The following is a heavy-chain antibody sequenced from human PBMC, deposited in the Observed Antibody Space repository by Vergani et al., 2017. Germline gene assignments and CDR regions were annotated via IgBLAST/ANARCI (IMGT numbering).Heavy chain of an antibody. J-gene: IGHJ4*02. V-gene: IGHV3-11*01. CDR1: GFTFSDYY. CDR2: SSSSGSTI. Sequence: VQLVESGGGLVQPGRSLRLSCAASGFTFSDYYMSWIRQAPGKGLEWVSYSSSSGSTIYYADSVKGRFTISRDNAKNSLYLQMNSLRAEDTAVYYCARDLRVWFGELRYFDYWGQGTLVTVSS. CDR3: ARDLRVWFGELRYFDY. D-gene: IGHD3-10*01.